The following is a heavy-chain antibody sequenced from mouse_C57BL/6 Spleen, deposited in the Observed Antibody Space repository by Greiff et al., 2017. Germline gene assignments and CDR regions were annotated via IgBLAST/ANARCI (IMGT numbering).Heavy chain of an antibody. J-gene: IGHJ2*01. CDR1: GYSFTGYY. CDR2: INPSTGGT. V-gene: IGHV1-42*01. CDR3: AKSSGSPFDY. Sequence: EVKLQESGPELVKPGASVKISCKASGYSFTGYYMNWVKQSPEKSLEWIGEINPSTGGTTYNQKFKAKATLTVDKSSSTAYMQLKSLTSEDSAVYYCAKSSGSPFDYWGQGTTLTVSA. D-gene: IGHD1-1*01.